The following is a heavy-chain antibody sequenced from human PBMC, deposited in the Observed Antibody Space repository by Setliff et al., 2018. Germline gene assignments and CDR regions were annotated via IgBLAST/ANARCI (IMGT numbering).Heavy chain of an antibody. V-gene: IGHV1-69*11. CDR2: IIPVIDTT. J-gene: IGHJ3*02. D-gene: IGHD5-12*01. CDR3: ARGRDGYNANAYEI. CDR1: GVAFSSYA. Sequence: SVKVSCKASGVAFSSYALTWVRQAPGQGLEWMGRIIPVIDTTDYTENFQGRVTFTADESTKTAYMDLRSLRSEDTAIYYCARGRDGYNANAYEIWGQGTMVTV.